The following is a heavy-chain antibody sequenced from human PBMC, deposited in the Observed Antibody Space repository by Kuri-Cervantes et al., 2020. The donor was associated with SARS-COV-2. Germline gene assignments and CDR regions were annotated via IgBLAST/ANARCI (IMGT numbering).Heavy chain of an antibody. CDR3: ASFEVGEH. Sequence: GGSLRLSCVASGFTFSSYWMHWVRQAPGKGLVWVSRLTNDGSDAIFADSAKGRFTISRDNARNSLYLQMNSLRAEDTAVYYCASFEVGEHWGQGTLVTVSS. V-gene: IGHV3-74*01. D-gene: IGHD3-3*01. CDR1: GFTFSSYW. J-gene: IGHJ4*02. CDR2: LTNDGSDA.